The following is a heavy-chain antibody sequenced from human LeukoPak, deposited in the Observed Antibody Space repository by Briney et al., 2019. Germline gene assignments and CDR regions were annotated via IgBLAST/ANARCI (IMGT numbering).Heavy chain of an antibody. D-gene: IGHD5-18*01. CDR3: ARHLGYVDTNYYYYYMDV. J-gene: IGHJ6*03. CDR1: GYSFTSYW. V-gene: IGHV5-51*01. Sequence: GESLKISCKGSGYSFTSYWIGCVRHMPWKGLEWMGIIYPGDSDTRYSPSFQGQVTISADKSISTAYLQWSILKASDTAMYYCARHLGYVDTNYYYYYMDVWGKGTTVTVS. CDR2: IYPGDSDT.